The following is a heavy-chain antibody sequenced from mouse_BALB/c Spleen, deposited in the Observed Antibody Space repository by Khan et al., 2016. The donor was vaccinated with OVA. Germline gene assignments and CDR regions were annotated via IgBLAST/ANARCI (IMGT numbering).Heavy chain of an antibody. CDR3: VRDGAYHRNDGWFAY. J-gene: IGHJ3*01. V-gene: IGHV1-4*01. CDR1: GYTFTSYT. Sequence: QIQLVQSGAELARPGASVKMSCKASGYTFTSYTIHWIKLRPGQGLEWIGYINPSNGYTNYNQKFKDKATLTADKSSTTAYMELSSLTSDDSALYNCVRDGAYHRNDGWFAYWGPGTLVPVSA. CDR2: INPSNGYT. D-gene: IGHD2-14*01.